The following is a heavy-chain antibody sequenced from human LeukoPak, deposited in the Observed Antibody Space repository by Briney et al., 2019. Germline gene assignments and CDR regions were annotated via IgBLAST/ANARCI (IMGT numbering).Heavy chain of an antibody. V-gene: IGHV1-69*05. CDR1: GGTFSSYA. Sequence: GASVKVSCKASGGTFSSYAISWVRQAPGQGLEWMGGIIPIFGTANYAQKLQGRVTMTTDTSTSTAYMELRSLRSDDTAVYYCARDLVGATLPPGLDYYYGMDVWGQGTTVTVSS. CDR2: IIPIFGTA. D-gene: IGHD1-26*01. J-gene: IGHJ6*02. CDR3: ARDLVGATLPPGLDYYYGMDV.